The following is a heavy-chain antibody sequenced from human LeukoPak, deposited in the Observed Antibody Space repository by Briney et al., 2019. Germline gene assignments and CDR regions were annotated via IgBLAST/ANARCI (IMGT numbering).Heavy chain of an antibody. CDR1: GYTFTSYY. CDR2: INPSGGST. CDR3: ARDSNYYDSSGYYIDY. Sequence: ASVKVSCKASGYTFTSYYMHWVRQAPGQGLEWMGIINPSGGSTSYAQKFQGRVTMTRDTSTSTVYMELSSLRSEDTAVYYCARDSNYYDSSGYYIDYWGQGTLVTVSS. V-gene: IGHV1-46*01. J-gene: IGHJ4*02. D-gene: IGHD3-22*01.